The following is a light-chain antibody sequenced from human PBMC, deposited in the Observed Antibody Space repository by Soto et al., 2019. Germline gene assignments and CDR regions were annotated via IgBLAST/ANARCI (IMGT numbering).Light chain of an antibody. CDR2: GAS. CDR1: QSVSSY. J-gene: IGKJ1*01. CDR3: QQYNDWPLT. V-gene: IGKV3-15*01. Sequence: EIVLTQSPATLSLSPGEKAPLSCRASQSVSSYLAWYQQKPGQAPRLLIYGASTRATGIPARFSGTGSGTEFTLTISSLQSEDFALYYCQQYNDWPLTFGQGTKGDIK.